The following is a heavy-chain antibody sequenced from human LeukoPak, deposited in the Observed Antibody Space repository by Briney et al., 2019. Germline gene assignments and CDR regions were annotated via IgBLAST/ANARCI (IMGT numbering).Heavy chain of an antibody. CDR2: ISSSSSYI. Sequence: GGSLRLSCAASGFTFSSYSMNWVRQAPGEGLEWVSSISSSSSYIYYADSVKGRFTISRDNAKNSLYLQMNSLRAEDTAVYYCARDLMYYDSSGYYYSYYFDYWGQGTLVTVSS. J-gene: IGHJ4*02. CDR3: ARDLMYYDSSGYYYSYYFDY. D-gene: IGHD3-22*01. V-gene: IGHV3-21*01. CDR1: GFTFSSYS.